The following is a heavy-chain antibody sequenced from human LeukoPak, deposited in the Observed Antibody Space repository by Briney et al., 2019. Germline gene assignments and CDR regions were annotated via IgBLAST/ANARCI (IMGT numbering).Heavy chain of an antibody. V-gene: IGHV3-48*01. D-gene: IGHD3-22*01. CDR1: GFTFSSYN. CDR2: ISSSSSTI. J-gene: IGHJ3*02. Sequence: GGSLRLSCAASGFTFSSYNMNWVRQAPGKGLEWVSYISSSSSTIYYADSVKGRFTISRDNAKNSLYLQMNSLRAEDTAVYYCARDANYYDSSGLDAFDIWGQGTMVTVSS. CDR3: ARDANYYDSSGLDAFDI.